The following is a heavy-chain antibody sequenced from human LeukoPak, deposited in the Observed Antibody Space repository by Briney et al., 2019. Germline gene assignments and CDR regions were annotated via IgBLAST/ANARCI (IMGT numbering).Heavy chain of an antibody. CDR1: GYTFTSYY. Sequence: GASVKVSCKASGYTFTSYYMHWVRQAPGQGLEWMGIINPSGGSTSYAQKFQGRVTMTRDTSTSTVSMELSSLRSEDKAVYYCARDLPHCSGGSCYASYYFDYWGQGTLVTVSS. J-gene: IGHJ4*02. CDR3: ARDLPHCSGGSCYASYYFDY. V-gene: IGHV1-46*01. D-gene: IGHD2-15*01. CDR2: INPSGGST.